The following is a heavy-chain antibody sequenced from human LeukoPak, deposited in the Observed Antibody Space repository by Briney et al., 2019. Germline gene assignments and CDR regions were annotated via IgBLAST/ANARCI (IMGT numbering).Heavy chain of an antibody. CDR3: ARDPGVLGWLRFTFDY. CDR2: ISTSSSYI. Sequence: PGGSLRLSCAASGFTFSSYSMNWVRQAPGKGLEWVSSISTSSSYIYYADSVKGRFTISRDNAKNSLYLQMNSLRAEDTAVYYCARDPGVLGWLRFTFDYWGQGTLVTVSS. J-gene: IGHJ4*02. V-gene: IGHV3-21*01. D-gene: IGHD5-12*01. CDR1: GFTFSSYS.